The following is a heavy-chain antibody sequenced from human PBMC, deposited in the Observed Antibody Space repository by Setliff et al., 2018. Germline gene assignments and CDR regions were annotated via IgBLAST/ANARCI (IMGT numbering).Heavy chain of an antibody. Sequence: AASVKVSCKASGYTFTSYDINWVRQATGQGLEWMGWMNPNSGNTGYAKKFQGRLTITRDTSANTAYMELSSLRSDDTAVYYCARGPSFWSGDYMDVWGKGTTVTVSS. J-gene: IGHJ6*03. V-gene: IGHV1-8*03. CDR1: GYTFTSYD. CDR2: MNPNSGNT. D-gene: IGHD3-3*01. CDR3: ARGPSFWSGDYMDV.